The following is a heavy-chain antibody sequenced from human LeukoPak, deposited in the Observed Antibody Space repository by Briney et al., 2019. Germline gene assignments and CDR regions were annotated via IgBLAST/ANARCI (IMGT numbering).Heavy chain of an antibody. V-gene: IGHV3-48*03. Sequence: GGSLRLSCAASGFTFSSYEMNWVRQAPGKGLEWVSYITSSGRTIYYADSVKGRFTISRDNAKNSLYLQMNSLRAEDTAVYYCARDHKNYDILTGRASGYYMDVWGKGTTVTISS. J-gene: IGHJ6*03. CDR1: GFTFSSYE. D-gene: IGHD3-9*01. CDR2: ITSSGRTI. CDR3: ARDHKNYDILTGRASGYYMDV.